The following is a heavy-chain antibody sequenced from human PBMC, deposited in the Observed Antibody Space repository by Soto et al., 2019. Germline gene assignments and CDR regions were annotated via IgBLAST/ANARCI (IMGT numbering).Heavy chain of an antibody. V-gene: IGHV4-31*03. CDR2: IYYSGST. CDR1: GGYISSGGYY. CDR3: AGSPRGTVTTLFHFDY. D-gene: IGHD4-17*01. J-gene: IGHJ4*02. Sequence: QVQLQESAPGLVEPSQTLSLTCTVSGGYISSGGYYWSWIRQHPGKGLEWIGYIYYSGSTYYNPSIKSRVTISVDTSKNQFSLKLSSVTAADTAVYYCAGSPRGTVTTLFHFDYWGQGTLVTVSS.